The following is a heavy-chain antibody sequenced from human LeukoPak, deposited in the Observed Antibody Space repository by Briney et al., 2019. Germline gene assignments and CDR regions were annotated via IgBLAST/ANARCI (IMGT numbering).Heavy chain of an antibody. Sequence: SETLSLTCTVSGGSISSGDYYWSWIRQPPGKGLEWIGYIYYSGSTYYNPSLKSRVTISVDTSKNQFSLRLSSVTAADTAVYYCARGTELLWFGELNWFDPWGQGTLVTVCS. V-gene: IGHV4-30-4*08. CDR3: ARGTELLWFGELNWFDP. J-gene: IGHJ5*02. CDR2: IYYSGST. D-gene: IGHD3-10*01. CDR1: GGSISSGDYY.